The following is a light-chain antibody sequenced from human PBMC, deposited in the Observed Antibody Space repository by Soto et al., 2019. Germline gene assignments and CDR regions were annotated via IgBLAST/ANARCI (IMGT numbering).Light chain of an antibody. Sequence: IQMTQSPSTLSASVGDRVIITCRASQSVSSWLAWYQQKPGKAPNLLIYKASTLKSGVPSRFCGSGSGTEFTLTISSLQPDDFATYYCQQYDNDSWTFGQGTKVEIK. J-gene: IGKJ1*01. CDR3: QQYDNDSWT. CDR2: KAS. CDR1: QSVSSW. V-gene: IGKV1-5*03.